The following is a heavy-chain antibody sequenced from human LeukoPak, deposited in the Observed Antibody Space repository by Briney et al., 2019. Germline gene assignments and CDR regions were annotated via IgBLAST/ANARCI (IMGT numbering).Heavy chain of an antibody. D-gene: IGHD2-15*01. Sequence: PSETLSLTCTVSGYSISSGYYWGWIRQPPGKGLEGIGSLYHSGSTHYNPSLRSRLTNPVDTPKNKLSVTVSSVTAADTGVYYCARGSRGVASPFDYWGQGTLVTVSS. V-gene: IGHV4-38-2*02. CDR1: GYSISSGYY. CDR2: LYHSGST. J-gene: IGHJ4*02. CDR3: ARGSRGVASPFDY.